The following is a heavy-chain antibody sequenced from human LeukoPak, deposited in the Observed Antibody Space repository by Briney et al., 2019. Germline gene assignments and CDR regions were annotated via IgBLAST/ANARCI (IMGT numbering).Heavy chain of an antibody. J-gene: IGHJ4*02. CDR2: IYYSGST. Sequence: SETLSLTXTVSGGSISSSSYYWGWIRQPPGKGLEWIGSIYYSGSTYYNPSLKSRVTISVDTSKNQFSLKLSSVTAADTAVYYCAIIPAAPYYFDYWGQRTLVTVSS. V-gene: IGHV4-39*01. CDR3: AIIPAAPYYFDY. D-gene: IGHD2-2*01. CDR1: GGSISSSSYY.